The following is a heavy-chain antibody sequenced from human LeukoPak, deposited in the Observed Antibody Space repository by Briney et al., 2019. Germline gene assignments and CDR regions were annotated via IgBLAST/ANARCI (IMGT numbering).Heavy chain of an antibody. D-gene: IGHD4-17*01. Sequence: PGGFLRLSCAASGFTVSSNYMSWVRQAPGKGLEWVSYISSTSNTIYYADSVKGRFTISRDNAKNSLYLQMNSLRAEDTAVYYCARDDFYSLMTTYAIDIWGQGTMVTVSS. CDR3: ARDDFYSLMTTYAIDI. J-gene: IGHJ3*02. CDR1: GFTVSSNY. V-gene: IGHV3-48*04. CDR2: ISSTSNTI.